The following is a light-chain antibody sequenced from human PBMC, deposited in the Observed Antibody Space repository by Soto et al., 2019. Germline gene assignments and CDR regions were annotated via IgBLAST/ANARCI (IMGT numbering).Light chain of an antibody. J-gene: IGKJ2*01. CDR3: QQYSTDST. CDR1: QSITRW. V-gene: IGKV1-5*01. CDR2: DAS. Sequence: DIQMTQSPSTLSASVGDRVTITCRASQSITRWLAWYQQKPGKAPKLLIYDASNLQSGVPSRFSGSGSGTEFTLTIASLQPDDFAIYHCQQYSTDSTFVQGTKLEIK.